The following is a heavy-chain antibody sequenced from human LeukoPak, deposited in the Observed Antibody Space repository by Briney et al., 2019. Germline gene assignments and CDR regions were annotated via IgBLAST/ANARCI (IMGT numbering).Heavy chain of an antibody. CDR3: ARGTITTVTDS. D-gene: IGHD4-17*01. Sequence: GSLRLSCAASGFTFSNAWMSWVRQAPGKGLEWVGEIYLRGNTNYNPSLESRVTISVDESKTQLSLRLESVTAADTAVYYCARGTITTVTDSWGPGTLVTVSS. CDR2: IYLRGNT. CDR1: GFTFSNAW. V-gene: IGHV4-4*02. J-gene: IGHJ4*02.